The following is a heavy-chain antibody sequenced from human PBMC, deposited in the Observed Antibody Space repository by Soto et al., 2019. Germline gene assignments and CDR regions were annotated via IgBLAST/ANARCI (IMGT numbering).Heavy chain of an antibody. J-gene: IGHJ3*02. CDR1: GYTFSGYY. Sequence: ASVKVSCKASGYTFSGYYIHWVRQAPGQGLEWMGWIYPNSGGAIYTQHFQGRVTMIRDTSFTTAYMELSRLRSNDTALYYLPTVSHYETLTGYSRNALAIWGQGTMDTDSS. V-gene: IGHV1-2*02. D-gene: IGHD3-9*01. CDR2: IYPNSGGA. CDR3: PTVSHYETLTGYSRNALAI.